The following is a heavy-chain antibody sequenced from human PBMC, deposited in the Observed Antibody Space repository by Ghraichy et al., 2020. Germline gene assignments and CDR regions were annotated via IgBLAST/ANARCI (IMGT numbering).Heavy chain of an antibody. CDR3: ARDTRYCSGGSCYRNALYYYYGMDV. CDR1: GDSVSSNSAA. CDR2: TYYRSKWYN. Sequence: SQTLSLTCAISGDSVSSNSAAWNWIRQSPSRGLEWLGRTYYRSKWYNDYAVSVKSRITINPDTSKNQFSLQLNSVTPEDTAVYYCARDTRYCSGGSCYRNALYYYYGMDVWGQGTTVTVSS. V-gene: IGHV6-1*01. J-gene: IGHJ6*02. D-gene: IGHD2-15*01.